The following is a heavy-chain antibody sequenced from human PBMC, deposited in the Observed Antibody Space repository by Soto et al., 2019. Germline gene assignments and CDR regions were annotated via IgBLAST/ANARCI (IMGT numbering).Heavy chain of an antibody. CDR2: IIPIFGTA. CDR1: GGTFSSYA. V-gene: IGHV1-69*06. Sequence: QVQLVQSGAEVKKPGSSVKVSCKASGGTFSSYAISWVRQAPGQGLEWMGGIIPIFGTANCAQKFQGRVTITADKSTSTAYMELSSLRSEDTAVYYCASGGDYYDSSGYYCSYWGQGTLVTVSS. J-gene: IGHJ4*02. CDR3: ASGGDYYDSSGYYCSY. D-gene: IGHD3-22*01.